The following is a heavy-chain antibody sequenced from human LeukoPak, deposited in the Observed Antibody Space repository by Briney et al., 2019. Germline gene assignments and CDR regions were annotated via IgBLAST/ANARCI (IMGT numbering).Heavy chain of an antibody. CDR2: ISGSGGST. CDR1: GFTFSSYG. J-gene: IGHJ4*02. D-gene: IGHD4-17*01. V-gene: IGHV3-23*01. Sequence: PGGSLRLSCAASGFTFSSYGMSWVRQAPGKGLEWVSAISGSGGSTYYADSVKGRFTISRDNSKNTLYLQMNSLGAEDTAVYYCAKGHYGDYEFDHWGQGTLVTVSS. CDR3: AKGHYGDYEFDH.